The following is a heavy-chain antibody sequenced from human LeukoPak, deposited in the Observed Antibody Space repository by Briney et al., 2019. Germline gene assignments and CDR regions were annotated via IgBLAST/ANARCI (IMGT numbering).Heavy chain of an antibody. CDR2: IYHDGST. J-gene: IGHJ4*02. V-gene: IGHV4-4*02. CDR3: ARATVTTRRGSSLFDY. Sequence: SETLSLTCAVSGGSISSNNWWIWVRQSPEKGLEWIGEIYHDGSTNYNPSLKSRVTISVDRSKNQFSLKLSSVTAADTAVYYCARATVTTRRGSSLFDYWGQGTLVTVSS. CDR1: GGSISSNNW. D-gene: IGHD4-17*01.